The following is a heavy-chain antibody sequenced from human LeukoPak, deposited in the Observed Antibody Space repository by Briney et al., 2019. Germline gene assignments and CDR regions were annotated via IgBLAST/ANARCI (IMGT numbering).Heavy chain of an antibody. J-gene: IGHJ4*02. D-gene: IGHD7-27*01. CDR3: ARDAPGSHFDY. V-gene: IGHV3-48*04. CDR2: ISNTGSVI. CDR1: GSTFSSHT. Sequence: GGSLRLSCAASGSTFSSHTMNWVRQAPGKGLEWISYISNTGSVIYYADSVKGRFTISRDNAKNSLYLQMNSLRAEDTAVYYCARDAPGSHFDYWGQGTLVTVSS.